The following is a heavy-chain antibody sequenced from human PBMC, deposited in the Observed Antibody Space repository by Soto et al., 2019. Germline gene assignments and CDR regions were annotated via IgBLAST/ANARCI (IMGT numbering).Heavy chain of an antibody. CDR3: TREFGGY. J-gene: IGHJ4*02. Sequence: GGPPRLSCAASGFTFSTFWMRWVRQAHGKGLEWVASIKEDGSETNYVESVKGRFTISRDNAKNSLYLQMNSLRGEDTAVYYCTREFGGYWGQGTLITVSS. CDR1: GFTFSTFW. D-gene: IGHD3-16*01. V-gene: IGHV3-7*05. CDR2: IKEDGSET.